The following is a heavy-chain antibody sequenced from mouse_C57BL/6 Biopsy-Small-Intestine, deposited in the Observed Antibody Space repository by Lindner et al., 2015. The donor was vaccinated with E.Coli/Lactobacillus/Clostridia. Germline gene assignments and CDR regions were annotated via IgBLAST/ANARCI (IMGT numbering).Heavy chain of an antibody. Sequence: VQLQESGGGLVKPGGSLKLSCAASGFTFSDYGMHWVRQAPEKGLEWVAYTSSGSSTIYYADTVKGRFTISRDNAKNTLFLQMTSLRSEDTAMYYCARRTGSNWYFDVWGTGTTVTVSS. CDR1: GFTFSDYG. CDR3: ARRTGSNWYFDV. CDR2: TSSGSSTI. V-gene: IGHV5-17*01. J-gene: IGHJ1*03. D-gene: IGHD4-1*01.